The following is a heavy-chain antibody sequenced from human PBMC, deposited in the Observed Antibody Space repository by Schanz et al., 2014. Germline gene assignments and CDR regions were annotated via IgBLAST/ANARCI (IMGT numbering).Heavy chain of an antibody. CDR1: GFTFSDYY. CDR3: ARSRGFDSSFDV. D-gene: IGHD5-12*01. V-gene: IGHV3-11*04. J-gene: IGHJ4*02. CDR2: ISSSGTSI. Sequence: QVQLVDSGGGVVQPGRSLRLSCAASGFTFSDYYMTWIRQAPGKGLEWVSFISSSGTSIYYADSVKGRFTISRDNAKNSLYLQMNSLRAEDTAVYYCARSRGFDSSFDVWGRGTLVTVSS.